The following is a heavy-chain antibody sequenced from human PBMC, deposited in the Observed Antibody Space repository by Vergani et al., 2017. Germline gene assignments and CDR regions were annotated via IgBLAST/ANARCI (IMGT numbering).Heavy chain of an antibody. CDR2: INHSGST. J-gene: IGHJ5*02. CDR3: ATVRDGYCSGGSCYSIGGWFDP. D-gene: IGHD2-15*01. Sequence: QVQLQQWGAGLLKPSETLSLTCAVYGGSFSGYSWNWIRQPPGKGLEWIGEINHSGSTNYSPSLKSRVTISVDTSKNQFSLKLTSVTAADTAVYYCATVRDGYCSGGSCYSIGGWFDPWGQGTLVTVSS. V-gene: IGHV4-34*01. CDR1: GGSFSGYS.